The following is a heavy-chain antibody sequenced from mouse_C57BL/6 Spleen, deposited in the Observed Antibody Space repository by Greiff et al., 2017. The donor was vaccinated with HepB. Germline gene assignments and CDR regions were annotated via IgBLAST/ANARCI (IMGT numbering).Heavy chain of an antibody. D-gene: IGHD2-5*01. CDR3: ARSYYSNYWYFDV. J-gene: IGHJ1*03. Sequence: VQLVESGAELVKPGASVKISCKASGYAFSSYWMNWVKQRPGKGLEWIGQIYPGDGDTNYNGKFKGKATLTADKSSSTAYMQLSSLTSEDSAVYLCARSYYSNYWYFDVWGTGTTVTVSS. CDR2: IYPGDGDT. CDR1: GYAFSSYW. V-gene: IGHV1-80*01.